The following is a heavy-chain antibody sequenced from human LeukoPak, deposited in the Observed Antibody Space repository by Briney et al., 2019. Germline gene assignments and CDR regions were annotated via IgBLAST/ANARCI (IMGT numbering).Heavy chain of an antibody. CDR1: GGTFSSYA. CDR3: ARDERYSSSWYIYFQH. D-gene: IGHD6-13*01. CDR2: IIPILGIT. J-gene: IGHJ1*01. Sequence: SVKVSCKASGGTFSSYAISWVRQAPGQGLEWMGRIIPILGITNYAQKFQGRVTITADKSTSTAYMELSSLRSEDTAVYYCARDERYSSSWYIYFQHWGQGTLVTVSS. V-gene: IGHV1-69*04.